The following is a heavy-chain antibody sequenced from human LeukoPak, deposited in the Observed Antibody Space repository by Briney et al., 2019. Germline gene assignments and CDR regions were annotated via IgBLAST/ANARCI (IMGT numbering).Heavy chain of an antibody. D-gene: IGHD3-10*01. CDR3: ARDTGSTSGMDV. CDR1: GGSHPNSNFY. J-gene: IGHJ6*02. V-gene: IGHV4-39*07. CDR2: FYNSGDT. Sequence: SETLSLTCTVSGGSHPNSNFYWGWVRQPPGKGLEWIGSFYNSGDTHYNPSLKSRVTISVDTSKNQFSLKLSSVTAADTAVYYCARDTGSTSGMDVWGQGTTVTVSS.